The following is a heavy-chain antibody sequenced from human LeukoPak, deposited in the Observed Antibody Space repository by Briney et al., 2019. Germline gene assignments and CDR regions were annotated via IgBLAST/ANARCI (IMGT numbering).Heavy chain of an antibody. CDR2: VYHSGTT. Sequence: SETLSLTCAVYGWSFNDYYWNWIRQPPGKGLEWVATVYHSGTTYYNPSLKSRVMILIDTSKNQFSLKLNSVTAADTAVYYCARMGAGLNWFDPWGQGTLVTVSS. CDR3: ARMGAGLNWFDP. CDR1: GWSFNDYY. V-gene: IGHV4-34*01. J-gene: IGHJ5*02. D-gene: IGHD1-26*01.